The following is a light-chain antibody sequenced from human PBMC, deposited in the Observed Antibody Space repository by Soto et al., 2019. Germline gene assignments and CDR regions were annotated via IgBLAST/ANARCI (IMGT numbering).Light chain of an antibody. CDR1: QTVNSDY. CDR2: ATS. CDR3: HQFGYSPRT. Sequence: EIVLTQSPGTLSLSPEETATLSCRASQTVNSDYLAWFQQRPGQAPRLLIFATSRRATDIPDRFSGSGSGTDFTLAIRRLEPEDFAVYYCHQFGYSPRTFGQGTKVDIK. J-gene: IGKJ1*01. V-gene: IGKV3-20*01.